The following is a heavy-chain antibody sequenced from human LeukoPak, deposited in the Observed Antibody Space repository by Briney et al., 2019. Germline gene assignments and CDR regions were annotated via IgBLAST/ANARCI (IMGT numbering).Heavy chain of an antibody. Sequence: ASVKVSCKASGYTFTSYGISWVRQAPGQGLEWMGWISAYNGNTNYAQKLQGRVTMTTDTSTSTAHMELRSLRSDDTAVYYCARVRYYDSSGYYLDAFDIWRQGTMVTVSS. D-gene: IGHD3-22*01. J-gene: IGHJ3*02. CDR2: ISAYNGNT. CDR3: ARVRYYDSSGYYLDAFDI. CDR1: GYTFTSYG. V-gene: IGHV1-18*01.